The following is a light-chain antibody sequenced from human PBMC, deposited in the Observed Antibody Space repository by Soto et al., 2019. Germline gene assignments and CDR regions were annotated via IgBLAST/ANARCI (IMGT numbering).Light chain of an antibody. V-gene: IGKV1-5*01. CDR1: QSIGSW. J-gene: IGKJ1*01. CDR3: QQYNSYS. Sequence: DIQMTQSPSTLSASVGDRVTITCWASQSIGSWLAWHQQKPGKAPKLLIYAASTLQSGVPSRFSGSGSGTEFTLTISSLQPDDFATYYCQQYNSYSFGQGTKVDIK. CDR2: AAS.